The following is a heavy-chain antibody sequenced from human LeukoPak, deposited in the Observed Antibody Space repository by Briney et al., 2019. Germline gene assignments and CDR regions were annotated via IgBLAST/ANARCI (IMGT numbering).Heavy chain of an antibody. CDR1: GGSISSGDYY. CDR2: IYYSGST. V-gene: IGHV4-30-4*08. Sequence: SETLSLTCTVSGGSISSGDYYWSWIRQPPGKGLEWIGYIYYSGSTYYNPSLKSRVTISVDTPKNQFSLKLSSVTAADTAVYYCAKDGVQGLWYANFDYWGQGTLVTVSS. J-gene: IGHJ4*02. CDR3: AKDGVQGLWYANFDY. D-gene: IGHD5-18*01.